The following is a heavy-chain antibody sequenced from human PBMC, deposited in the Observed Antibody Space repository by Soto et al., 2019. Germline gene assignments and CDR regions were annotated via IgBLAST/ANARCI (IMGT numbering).Heavy chain of an antibody. Sequence: ASVKVSCKASGYTFTGYYMHWLRQAPGQGLEWMGWINPNSGGTNYAQKFQGRVTMTRDTSISTAYMELSRLRSDDTAVYYCARVQRGVDYYYYGMDVWGQGTTVTVSS. CDR3: ARVQRGVDYYYYGMDV. CDR2: INPNSGGT. J-gene: IGHJ6*02. D-gene: IGHD3-10*01. CDR1: GYTFTGYY. V-gene: IGHV1-2*02.